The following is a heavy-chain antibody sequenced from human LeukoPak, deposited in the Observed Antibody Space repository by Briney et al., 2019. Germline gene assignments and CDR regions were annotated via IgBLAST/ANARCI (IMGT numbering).Heavy chain of an antibody. Sequence: GGSLRLSCAASGFTFSSYAMSWVRQAPGKGLEWVSAISGSGGSTYYADSVKGRFTISRDNAKNSLYLQMNSLRAEDTAVYYCARAPYSSSSIWFDPWGQGTLVTVSS. V-gene: IGHV3-23*01. CDR1: GFTFSSYA. CDR2: ISGSGGST. J-gene: IGHJ5*02. D-gene: IGHD6-6*01. CDR3: ARAPYSSSSIWFDP.